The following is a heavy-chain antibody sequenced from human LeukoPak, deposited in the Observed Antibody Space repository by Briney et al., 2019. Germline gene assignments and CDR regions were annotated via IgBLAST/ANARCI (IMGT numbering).Heavy chain of an antibody. D-gene: IGHD4/OR15-4a*01. CDR1: GFDFNIYE. J-gene: IGHJ4*02. Sequence: GGSLRLSCAASGFDFNIYEMIWVRQAPGKEPEWISYMSSSGSLVYYADSVKGRFTVSRDNAQKSLFLQMNGLRVEDTAMYYCARDSLHNYGGTGYGYYFVYWGQGTPVTVSS. V-gene: IGHV3-48*03. CDR2: MSSSGSLV. CDR3: ARDSLHNYGGTGYGYYFVY.